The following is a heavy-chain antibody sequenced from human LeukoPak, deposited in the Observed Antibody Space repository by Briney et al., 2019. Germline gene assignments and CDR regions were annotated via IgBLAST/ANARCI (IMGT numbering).Heavy chain of an antibody. D-gene: IGHD2-2*02. J-gene: IGHJ5*02. CDR2: IIPIFGTA. CDR3: AKGYCSSTSCYTGTGWFDP. Sequence: SVKVSCXASGGTFSSYAISWVRQAPGQGLEWMGGIIPIFGTANYAQKFQGRVTITADESTSTAYMELSSLRSEDTAVYYCAKGYCSSTSCYTGTGWFDPWGQRTLVTVSS. CDR1: GGTFSSYA. V-gene: IGHV1-69*13.